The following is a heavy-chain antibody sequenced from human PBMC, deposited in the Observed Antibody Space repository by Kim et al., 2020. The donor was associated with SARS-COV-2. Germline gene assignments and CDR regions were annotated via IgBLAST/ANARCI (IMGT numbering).Heavy chain of an antibody. CDR1: GGSFSGYY. CDR2: INHSGST. V-gene: IGHV4-34*01. Sequence: SETLSLTCAVYGGSFSGYYWSWIRQPPGKGLEWIGEINHSGSTNYNPSLKSRVTISVDTSKNQFSLKLSSVTAADTAVYYCAREGITMVRGVIYYYYGMDVWGQGTTVTVSS. D-gene: IGHD3-10*01. J-gene: IGHJ6*02. CDR3: AREGITMVRGVIYYYYGMDV.